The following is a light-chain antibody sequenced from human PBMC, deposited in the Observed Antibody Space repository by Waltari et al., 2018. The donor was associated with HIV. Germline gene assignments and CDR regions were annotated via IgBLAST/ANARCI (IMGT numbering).Light chain of an antibody. CDR2: EVS. V-gene: IGLV2-8*01. CDR1: SSDVGGYKS. J-gene: IGLJ2*01. Sequence: QSVTISCTGTSSDVGGYKSVSWYQQHPGKAPQVMIYEVSKRPSGVPDRFSGSKSGNTASLTVSGLQAEDEADYYCSSYAGSNNVVFGGGTKLTVL. CDR3: SSYAGSNNVV.